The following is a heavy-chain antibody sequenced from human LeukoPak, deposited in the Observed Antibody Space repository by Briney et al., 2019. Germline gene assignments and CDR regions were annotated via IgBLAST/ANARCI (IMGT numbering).Heavy chain of an antibody. CDR3: ARDDNSGHVSL. Sequence: PGGSLRLSCAASGFTLSNYSMKWVRQAPGKGLEWVSYITSSSSYIYYADSVKGRFTISRDNAKNSLYLQMNSLRAEDTAVYYCARDDNSGHVSLWGQGTLVIVSS. CDR2: ITSSSSYI. D-gene: IGHD3-22*01. CDR1: GFTLSNYS. J-gene: IGHJ4*02. V-gene: IGHV3-21*01.